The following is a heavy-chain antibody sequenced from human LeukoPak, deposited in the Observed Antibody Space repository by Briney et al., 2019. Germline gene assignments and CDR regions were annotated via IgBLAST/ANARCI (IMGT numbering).Heavy chain of an antibody. J-gene: IGHJ4*02. CDR1: GFTFSSYT. CDR3: ARDLGYTRDY. V-gene: IGHV3-21*01. Sequence: GGSLRLSCAASGFTFSSYTMNWVRQAPGKGLEWVPSISGTSSYMYYADSLKGRFTISRDNAKNSLYLQMNSLRAEDTAVYYCARDLGYTRDYWGQGTLVTVSS. D-gene: IGHD5-24*01. CDR2: ISGTSSYM.